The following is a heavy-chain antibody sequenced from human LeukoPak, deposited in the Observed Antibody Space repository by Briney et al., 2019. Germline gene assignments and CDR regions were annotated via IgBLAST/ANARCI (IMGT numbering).Heavy chain of an antibody. CDR3: ARVQVPAAMAPYYFDY. CDR2: IYHSGST. V-gene: IGHV4-38-2*02. D-gene: IGHD2-2*01. Sequence: SETLSLTCTVSGYSISSGYYWGWIRQPPGKGLEWIGSIYHSGSTYYNPSLKSRVTISVDTSKNQFSLKLSSVTAADTAVYYCARVQVPAAMAPYYFDYWGQGTLVTVSS. CDR1: GYSISSGYY. J-gene: IGHJ4*02.